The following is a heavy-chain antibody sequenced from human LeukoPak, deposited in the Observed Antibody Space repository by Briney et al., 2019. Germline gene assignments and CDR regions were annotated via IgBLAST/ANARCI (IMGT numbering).Heavy chain of an antibody. V-gene: IGHV1-69*13. D-gene: IGHD3-22*01. CDR3: ARDLYYYDSSGPFDY. CDR1: GGTFSSYA. Sequence: SVKVSCKASGGTFSSYAISWVRQAPGQGGEWMGGIIPIFGRANYAQKFQGRVTITADESTSTAYMELSSLRSEDTAVYYCARDLYYYDSSGPFDYWGQGTLVTVSS. CDR2: IIPIFGRA. J-gene: IGHJ4*02.